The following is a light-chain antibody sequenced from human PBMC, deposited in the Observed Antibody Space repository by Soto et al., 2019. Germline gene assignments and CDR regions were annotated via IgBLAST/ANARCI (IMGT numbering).Light chain of an antibody. CDR1: QSVANSY. Sequence: EIVLTQSPGTQSLSPGERATISCRASQSVANSYLAWYQQKPGQAPRLLIYGASSRATGIPDRFSGSGSGTDFSLTISRLESEDFAVYYCQQYGTLITFGQGIRLEIK. CDR3: QQYGTLIT. CDR2: GAS. V-gene: IGKV3-20*01. J-gene: IGKJ5*01.